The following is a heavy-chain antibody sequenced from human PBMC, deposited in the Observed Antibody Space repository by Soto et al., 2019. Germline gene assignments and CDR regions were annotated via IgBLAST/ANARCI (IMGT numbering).Heavy chain of an antibody. Sequence: SETLSLTCTVSGGSISGYYWSWIRQPPGKGLEWIGYIYYTGSANYNPSLKNRVTISVDTSKNQFSLKLSSVTAADTAVYYCATESPYSSGWFVDYWGQGTLVTVSS. D-gene: IGHD6-19*01. CDR3: ATESPYSSGWFVDY. V-gene: IGHV4-59*01. CDR1: GGSISGYY. J-gene: IGHJ4*02. CDR2: IYYTGSA.